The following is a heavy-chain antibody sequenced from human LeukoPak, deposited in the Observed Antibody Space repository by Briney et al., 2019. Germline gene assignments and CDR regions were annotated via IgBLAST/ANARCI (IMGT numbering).Heavy chain of an antibody. Sequence: GGSLRLSCAASGFTFDDHAMYWVRQVPGKGLEWVSGINWDGSRIGYADAVRGRFTISRDSAKNSLYLLMNSLRAEDTALYYCARASYYYDTSGLGAFDIWGQGTLVTVSS. D-gene: IGHD3-22*01. CDR2: INWDGSRI. CDR1: GFTFDDHA. V-gene: IGHV3-9*01. CDR3: ARASYYYDTSGLGAFDI. J-gene: IGHJ3*02.